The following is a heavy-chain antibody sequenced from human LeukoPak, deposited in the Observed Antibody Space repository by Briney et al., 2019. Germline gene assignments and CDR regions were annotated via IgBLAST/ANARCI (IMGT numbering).Heavy chain of an antibody. D-gene: IGHD2-21*02. J-gene: IGHJ4*02. Sequence: ASVKVSCKASKYTFTDYYMHWVRQAPGQGLEWMGWINPNSGGTNYAQKFQGRVTMTRDTSISTAYMELSRLTSDDTAVYYCARASHDCGGDCYSDYWRQGTLVTVSS. V-gene: IGHV1-2*02. CDR1: KYTFTDYY. CDR3: ARASHDCGGDCYSDY. CDR2: INPNSGGT.